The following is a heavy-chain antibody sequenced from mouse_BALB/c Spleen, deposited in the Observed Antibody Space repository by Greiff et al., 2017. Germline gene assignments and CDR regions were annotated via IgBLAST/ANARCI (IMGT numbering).Heavy chain of an antibody. V-gene: IGHV1-5*01. Sequence: VQLQQSGTVLARPGASVKMSCKASGYTFTSYWMHWVKQRPGQGLEWIGAIYPGNSDTSYNQKFKGKAKLTAVTSTSTAYMELSSLTNEDSAVYYCTYGSSQAWFAYWGQGTLVTVSA. CDR3: TYGSSQAWFAY. J-gene: IGHJ3*01. CDR2: IYPGNSDT. CDR1: GYTFTSYW. D-gene: IGHD1-1*01.